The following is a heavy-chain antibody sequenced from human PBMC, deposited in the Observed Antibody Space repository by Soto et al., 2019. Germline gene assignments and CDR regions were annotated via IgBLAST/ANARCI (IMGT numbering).Heavy chain of an antibody. CDR1: GGSVSSGSYY. D-gene: IGHD3-16*01. V-gene: IGHV4-61*01. J-gene: IGHJ4*02. CDR2: ISYSGSS. CDR3: ARGVRLILGY. Sequence: QVQLQESGPGLVKPSETLSLTCTVSGGSVSSGSYYWYWIRQPPGKGLEWIAYISYSGSSSYNSSLKSRVTISVDTSKNQFSLNLSSVTAADTAVDDCARGVRLILGYWGQGTLVTVSS.